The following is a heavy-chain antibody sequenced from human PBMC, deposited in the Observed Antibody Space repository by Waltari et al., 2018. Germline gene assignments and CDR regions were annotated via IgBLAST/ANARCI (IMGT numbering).Heavy chain of an antibody. CDR3: ARAPPSGPYYYGSGSYYYFDY. V-gene: IGHV4-59*01. CDR1: GGSISSYY. CDR2: IYYSGST. Sequence: QVQLQESGPGLVKPSEPLSLTCTVPGGSISSYYWSWIRQPPGKGLEWIGYIYYSGSTNYNPSLKSRVTISVDTSKNQFSLKLSSVTAADTAVYYCARAPPSGPYYYGSGSYYYFDYWGQGTLVTVSS. D-gene: IGHD3-10*01. J-gene: IGHJ4*02.